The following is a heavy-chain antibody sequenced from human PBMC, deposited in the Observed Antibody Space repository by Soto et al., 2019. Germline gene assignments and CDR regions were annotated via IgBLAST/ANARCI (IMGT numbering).Heavy chain of an antibody. J-gene: IGHJ5*02. CDR2: IYWNDDK. D-gene: IGHD6-19*01. V-gene: IGHV2-5*01. Sequence: SGPTLVNPTQTLTLTCVFSGFSLRTSGVGVGWIRQPPGRALEWLGLIYWNDDKRDGPSLKSRLTITGDTSKNQVVLTMTNMDPVDTATYYCAKSGSSGWYGWFDPWGQGTLVTVSS. CDR1: GFSLRTSGVG. CDR3: AKSGSSGWYGWFDP.